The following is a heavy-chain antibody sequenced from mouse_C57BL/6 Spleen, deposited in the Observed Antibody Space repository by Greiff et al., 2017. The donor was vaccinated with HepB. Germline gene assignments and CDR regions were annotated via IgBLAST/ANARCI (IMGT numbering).Heavy chain of an antibody. J-gene: IGHJ4*01. CDR1: GYTFTSYW. D-gene: IGHD1-1*01. CDR2: IYPGSGST. Sequence: VQLQQPGAELGQPGASVKKSYKASGYTFTSYWITWVKQRPGQGLEWIGDIYPGSGSTNYNEKFKSKATLTVDTSSSTSYMQLSSLTSEDSAVYYCAREGYYGNSYYYAMEYWGQGTSVFGSS. V-gene: IGHV1-55*01. CDR3: AREGYYGNSYYYAMEY.